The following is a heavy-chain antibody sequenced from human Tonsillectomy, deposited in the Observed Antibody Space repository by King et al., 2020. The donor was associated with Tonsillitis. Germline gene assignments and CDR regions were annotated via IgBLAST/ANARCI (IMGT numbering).Heavy chain of an antibody. CDR1: GYTFTDYY. CDR3: AGDIVVAATTIDYYYYYRMDV. J-gene: IGHJ6*02. V-gene: IGHV1-2*02. CDR2: INPNSGGP. Sequence: VQLVESGAEVKKPGASVKVSCKASGYTFTDYYIHWVRQAPGQGLEWMGWINPNSGGPNYAQKFQGRVTMTRDTSISTAYLDLSRLRSDDTAVYYCAGDIVVAATTIDYYYYYRMDVWGQGTTVTVPS. D-gene: IGHD2-2*01.